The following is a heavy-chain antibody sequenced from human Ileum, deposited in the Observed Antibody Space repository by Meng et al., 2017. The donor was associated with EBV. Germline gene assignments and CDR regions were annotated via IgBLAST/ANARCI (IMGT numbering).Heavy chain of an antibody. V-gene: IGHV2-5*02. CDR2: IYWDDDK. J-gene: IGHJ4*02. Sequence: ITSKESGPTLVKTTQTLTLTCTFSGFSLNTGGMAVSWIRQPPGKALEWLALIYWDDDKRYSPSLKTRLTITKDTSKNQVVLTMTNMDPVDTATYYCARRSFAAGSPDYWGQGTLVTVSS. CDR1: GFSLNTGGMA. CDR3: ARRSFAAGSPDY. D-gene: IGHD3-10*01.